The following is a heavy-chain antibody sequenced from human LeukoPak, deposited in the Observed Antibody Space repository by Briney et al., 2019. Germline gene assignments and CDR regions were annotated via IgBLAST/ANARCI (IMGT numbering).Heavy chain of an antibody. CDR1: GYSFTSYW. Sequence: GESLKISCKGSGYSFTSYWIGWVRQMPGKGLEWMGIIYPGDSDTRYSPSFQGQVTISADRSISTAYLQWSSLKASDTAMYYCARLGMVRGVNYYYGMDVWGQGTTVTVSS. CDR3: ARLGMVRGVNYYYGMDV. J-gene: IGHJ6*02. V-gene: IGHV5-51*01. D-gene: IGHD3-10*01. CDR2: IYPGDSDT.